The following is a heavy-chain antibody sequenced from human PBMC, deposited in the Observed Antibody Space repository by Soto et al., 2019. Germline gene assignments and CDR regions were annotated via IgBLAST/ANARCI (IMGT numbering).Heavy chain of an antibody. CDR1: GGTFSSYA. V-gene: IGHV1-69*13. CDR3: ARGPRDGCKYYYYYYGMDV. D-gene: IGHD6-19*01. CDR2: IIPIFGTA. Sequence: GPPVKVSCKASGGTFSSYAISWVRQAPGQGLEWMGGIIPIFGTANYAQKFQGRVTITADESTSTAYMELSSLRSEDTAVYYCARGPRDGCKYYYYYYGMDVWGQGTTVTVSS. J-gene: IGHJ6*02.